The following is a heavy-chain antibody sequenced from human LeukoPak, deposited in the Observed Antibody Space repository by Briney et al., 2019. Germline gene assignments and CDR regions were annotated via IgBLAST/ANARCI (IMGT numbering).Heavy chain of an antibody. CDR3: ARDRAAPTWFFDL. J-gene: IGHJ2*01. D-gene: IGHD2-15*01. Sequence: PGGSLRLSCAASGFTFSIYSMNWVRQAPGEGLEWLSYISADSNTIYYADSVKSRFTISRDNAKTSLYLQMNTLRDEDTAVYYCARDRAAPTWFFDLWGRGTLVLVSS. CDR2: ISADSNTI. CDR1: GFTFSIYS. V-gene: IGHV3-48*02.